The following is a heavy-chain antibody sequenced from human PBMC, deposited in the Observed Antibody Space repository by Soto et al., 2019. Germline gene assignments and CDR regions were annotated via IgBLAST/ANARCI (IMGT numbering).Heavy chain of an antibody. D-gene: IGHD2-2*01. CDR2: ISPTANYT. CDR3: PRADSDQYFDY. Sequence: ASVKVSCKASGFTFGNYYMHWVRQAPEQGFEWMGLISPTANYTRYSQTFQGRFTITRDTSTSTVYMDLSSLTSEDTAVYNCPRADSDQYFDYWGQGTRVTVSS. V-gene: IGHV1-46*01. CDR1: GFTFGNYY. J-gene: IGHJ4*02.